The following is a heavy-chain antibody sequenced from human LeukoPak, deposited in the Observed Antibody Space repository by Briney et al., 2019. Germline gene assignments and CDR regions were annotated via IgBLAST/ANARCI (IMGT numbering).Heavy chain of an antibody. Sequence: SGGSLRLSCAASGFTFSSYSMNWVRQAPGKGLEWVSSISSSSSYIYYADSAKGRFTISRDNAKNSLYLQMNSLRAEDTAVYYCARDRDRSPIDYWGQGTLVTVSS. CDR1: GFTFSSYS. D-gene: IGHD3-22*01. CDR2: ISSSSSYI. CDR3: ARDRDRSPIDY. J-gene: IGHJ4*02. V-gene: IGHV3-21*01.